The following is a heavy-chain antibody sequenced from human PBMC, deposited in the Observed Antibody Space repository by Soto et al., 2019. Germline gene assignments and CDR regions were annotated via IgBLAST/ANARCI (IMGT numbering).Heavy chain of an antibody. D-gene: IGHD1-7*01. CDR1: GFTFSSYG. CDR2: SSATGSGR. V-gene: IGHV3-23*01. Sequence: EVQLLESGGGLVQPGGSLTLSCAASGFTFSSYGMTWVRQAPGKGLEWVSFSSATGSGRYYADSVKGRFTISRDNSKNTLYLQMSGLSADDTAVYYWAKDRRAGGNYGFYSDFWGQGALVIVSS. CDR3: AKDRRAGGNYGFYSDF. J-gene: IGHJ4*02.